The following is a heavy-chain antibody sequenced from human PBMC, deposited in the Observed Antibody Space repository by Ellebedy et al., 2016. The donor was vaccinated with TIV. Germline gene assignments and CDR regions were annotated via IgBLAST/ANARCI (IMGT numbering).Heavy chain of an antibody. V-gene: IGHV1-46*04. J-gene: IGHJ4*02. D-gene: IGHD3-10*01. CDR1: DYTFTTYA. CDR2: INPSGGST. CDR3: ARDLSMRRITMVRGVIGY. Sequence: ASVKVSCKTFDYTFTTYAISWVRQAPGQGLEWMGIINPSGGSTSYAQKLQGRVTMTRDTSTSTVYMELSSLRSEDTAVYYCARDLSMRRITMVRGVIGYWGQGTLVTVSS.